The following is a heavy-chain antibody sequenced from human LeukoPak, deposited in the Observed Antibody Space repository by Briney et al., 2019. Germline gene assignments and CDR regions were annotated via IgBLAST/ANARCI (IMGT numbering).Heavy chain of an antibody. CDR3: ASSHDSSGND. J-gene: IGHJ4*02. CDR1: GFSFSSYW. Sequence: GGSLRLSCVASGFSFSSYWMAWVRQAPGKGLEWVANIKYDGTHKFYADSVKGRFTISRDNAKNSLFLEMNSLRAGDTAVYFCASSHDSSGNDWGQGTLVAVSS. CDR2: IKYDGTHK. D-gene: IGHD3-22*01. V-gene: IGHV3-7*01.